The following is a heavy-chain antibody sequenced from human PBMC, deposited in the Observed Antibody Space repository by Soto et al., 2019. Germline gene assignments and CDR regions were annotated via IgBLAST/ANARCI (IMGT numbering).Heavy chain of an antibody. CDR1: GGTFSSYA. D-gene: IGHD4-17*01. J-gene: IGHJ6*02. Sequence: QVQLVQSGAEVKKPGSSVKVSCKASGGTFSSYAISWVRQAPGQGLEWMGGIIPIFGTANYAQKFQARVTLNADESTRADYMEVSGLRADGAAVYFFARERTGTTVGAPHYYGMGVWGPGTTVTVSS. CDR2: IIPIFGTA. CDR3: ARERTGTTVGAPHYYGMGV. V-gene: IGHV1-69*01.